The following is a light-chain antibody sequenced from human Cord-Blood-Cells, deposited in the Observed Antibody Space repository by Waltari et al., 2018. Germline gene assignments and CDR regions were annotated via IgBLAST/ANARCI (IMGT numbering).Light chain of an antibody. CDR2: AES. CDR1: QGIRND. Sequence: AIQITQSPSSLSASVGDRVTITCRASQGIRNDLGWYQQKPGKAPKLLIYAESSLQSGVPSRFSGSGSGTDFTLTISSLQPEDFATYYCLQDYNYPYTFGQGTKLEIK. CDR3: LQDYNYPYT. V-gene: IGKV1-6*01. J-gene: IGKJ2*01.